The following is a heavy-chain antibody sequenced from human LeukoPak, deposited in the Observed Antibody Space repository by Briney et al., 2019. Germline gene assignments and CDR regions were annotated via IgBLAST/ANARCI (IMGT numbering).Heavy chain of an antibody. CDR1: GFTFSSNA. J-gene: IGHJ6*03. D-gene: IGHD3-10*01. CDR2: ISSSSTI. CDR3: AKGLAGTKTSMVRGVSETKYYYYMDV. Sequence: GGSLRLSCAASGFTFSSNAMSWVRQAPGKGLEWVSYISSSSTIYYADSVKGRFTISRDNSKNTLYLQMNSLRAEDTAVYYCAKGLAGTKTSMVRGVSETKYYYYMDVWGKGTTVTISS. V-gene: IGHV3-48*01.